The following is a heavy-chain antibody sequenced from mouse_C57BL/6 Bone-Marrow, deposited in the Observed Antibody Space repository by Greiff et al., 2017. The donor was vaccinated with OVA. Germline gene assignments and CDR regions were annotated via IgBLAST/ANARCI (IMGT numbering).Heavy chain of an antibody. D-gene: IGHD1-1*01. CDR1: GYTFTSYW. J-gene: IGHJ1*03. CDR3: ASIYYYGSRYFDV. V-gene: IGHV1-72*01. Sequence: VQLQQPGAELVKPGASVKLSCKASGYTFTSYWMHWVKQRPGRGLEWIGRIDPNSGGTKYNEKFKSKATLTVDKPSSTAYMQLSSLTSEDSAVYYCASIYYYGSRYFDVWGTGTTVTVSS. CDR2: IDPNSGGT.